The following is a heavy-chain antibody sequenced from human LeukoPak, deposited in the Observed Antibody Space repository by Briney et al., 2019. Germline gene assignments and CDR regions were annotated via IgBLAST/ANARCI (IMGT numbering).Heavy chain of an antibody. CDR1: GFTFSDYY. CDR3: ARPLMYYYGSETYFWFAP. CDR2: ISSSGSTI. Sequence: GGSLRLSCAASGFTFSDYYMSWIRQAPGKGLEWVSYISSSGSTIYYADSVKGRFTISRDNAKNSLYLQMNSLRAEDTAVYYCARPLMYYYGSETYFWFAPWGQGTLVTVSS. V-gene: IGHV3-11*04. J-gene: IGHJ5*02. D-gene: IGHD3-10*01.